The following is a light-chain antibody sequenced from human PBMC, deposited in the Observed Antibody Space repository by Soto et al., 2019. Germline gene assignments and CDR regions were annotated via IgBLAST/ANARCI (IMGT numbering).Light chain of an antibody. CDR1: QSISSY. J-gene: IGKJ5*01. Sequence: DIQMNQAPSSLSASVGDRVTITCRASQSISSYLNWYQQKPGKATKLLMYAASSLQSGVPSRFSGSGSGTDFTLTISSLQPEDFATYYCQQSYSTPITFGQGTRLEIK. CDR2: AAS. V-gene: IGKV1-39*01. CDR3: QQSYSTPIT.